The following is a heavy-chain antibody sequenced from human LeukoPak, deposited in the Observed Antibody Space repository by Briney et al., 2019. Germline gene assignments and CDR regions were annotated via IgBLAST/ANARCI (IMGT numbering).Heavy chain of an antibody. CDR1: GFTFNNYA. J-gene: IGHJ1*01. CDR2: IYSGGST. D-gene: IGHD3-22*01. Sequence: GSLRLSCAASGFTFNNYAMSWVRQAPGKGLEWVSVIYSGGSTYYADSVKGRFTISRDNSKNTLYLQMNSLRAEDTAVYYCAKDGGYYDSSGYLTVAEYFQHWGQGTLVTVSS. V-gene: IGHV3-23*03. CDR3: AKDGGYYDSSGYLTVAEYFQH.